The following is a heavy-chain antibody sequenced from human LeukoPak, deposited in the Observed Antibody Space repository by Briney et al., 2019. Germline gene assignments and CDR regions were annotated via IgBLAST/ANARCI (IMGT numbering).Heavy chain of an antibody. CDR1: GGTFSSYA. J-gene: IGHJ5*02. CDR3: ARGHCSSTSCYDRFDP. D-gene: IGHD2-2*01. V-gene: IGHV1-69*13. CDR2: IVPIFGTA. Sequence: SVKVSCKASGGTFSSYAISWVRQAPGQGLEWMGGIVPIFGTANYAQKFQGRVTITADESTSTAYMELSSLRSEDTAVYYCARGHCSSTSCYDRFDPWGQGTLVTVSS.